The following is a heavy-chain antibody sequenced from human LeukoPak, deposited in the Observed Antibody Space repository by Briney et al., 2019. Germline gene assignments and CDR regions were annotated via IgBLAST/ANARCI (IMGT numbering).Heavy chain of an antibody. CDR2: MNPNSGNT. Sequence: GASVKVSCKASGYTFTSYDINWVRQATGQGLEWMGWMNPNSGNTGYAQNFQGRVTMTRNTSISTAYMELSSLRSEDTAAYYCAREVRGVTADYWGQGTLVTVSS. CDR3: AREVRGVTADY. D-gene: IGHD3-10*01. CDR1: GYTFTSYD. V-gene: IGHV1-8*01. J-gene: IGHJ4*02.